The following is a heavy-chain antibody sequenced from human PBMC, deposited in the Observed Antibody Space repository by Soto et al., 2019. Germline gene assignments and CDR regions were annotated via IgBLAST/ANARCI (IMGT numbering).Heavy chain of an antibody. Sequence: SVKVSCKASGGTFSSYAISWVRQAPGQGLEWMGGIIPIFGTANYAQKFQGRVTITADKSTSTAYMELSSLRSEDTAVYYCARGFQWAAAGTDYYYGMDVWGQGTTGTSP. CDR1: GGTFSSYA. V-gene: IGHV1-69*06. J-gene: IGHJ6*02. CDR2: IIPIFGTA. CDR3: ARGFQWAAAGTDYYYGMDV. D-gene: IGHD6-13*01.